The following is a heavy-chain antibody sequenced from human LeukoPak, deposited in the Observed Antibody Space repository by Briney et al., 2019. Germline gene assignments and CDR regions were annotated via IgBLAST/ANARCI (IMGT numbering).Heavy chain of an antibody. D-gene: IGHD6-19*01. CDR1: GFTFSSYS. CDR3: ARAPVAGTGVHFDY. Sequence: GGSLRLSCAASGFTFSSYSMNWVRQAPGKGLEWVSYISSSSSTIYYADSVKGRFTISRDNAKNSLYLQMNSLRAEDTAVYYCARAPVAGTGVHFDYWGQGTLVTVSS. J-gene: IGHJ4*02. V-gene: IGHV3-48*01. CDR2: ISSSSSTI.